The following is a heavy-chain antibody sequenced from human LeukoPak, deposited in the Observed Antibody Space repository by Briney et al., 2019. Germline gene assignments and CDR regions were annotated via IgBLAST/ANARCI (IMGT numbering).Heavy chain of an antibody. D-gene: IGHD3-10*01. CDR1: GYTLTELS. CDR2: FDSEDGET. Sequence: ASVKVSCKVSGYTLTELSMHWVRQAPGQGLEWMGGFDSEDGETVYAQKFQGRVTMTEDTSTDTAYMELSSLRSEDTAVYYCVSRRFGEFSGIEYWGQGTLVTVSS. J-gene: IGHJ4*02. V-gene: IGHV1-24*01. CDR3: VSRRFGEFSGIEY.